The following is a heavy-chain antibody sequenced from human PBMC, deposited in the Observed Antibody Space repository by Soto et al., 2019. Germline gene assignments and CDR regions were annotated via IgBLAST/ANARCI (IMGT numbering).Heavy chain of an antibody. D-gene: IGHD3-10*01. V-gene: IGHV4-39*01. Sequence: SETLSLTCTVSGGSISSSSYYWGWIRQPPGKGLEWIGSIYYSGSTYYNPSLKSRVTISVDTSKNQFSLKLSSVTAADTAVYYCARQLGVLLWFGANWFDPWGQGTLVTVSS. CDR2: IYYSGST. J-gene: IGHJ5*02. CDR3: ARQLGVLLWFGANWFDP. CDR1: GGSISSSSYY.